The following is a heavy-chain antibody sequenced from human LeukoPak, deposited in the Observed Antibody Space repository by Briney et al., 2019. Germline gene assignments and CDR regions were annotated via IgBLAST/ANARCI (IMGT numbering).Heavy chain of an antibody. Sequence: GGSLRLSCRASGFSVDSVFMNWVRQPPGKGLEWVSFIMPGGHIDYTDSVKGRFIISRDSFKNTLSLQMNSLRVDDSAVYYCAGGDSATTTFDFWGRGTLVTVSS. J-gene: IGHJ4*02. CDR3: AGGDSATTTFDF. CDR1: GFSVDSVF. CDR2: IMPGGHI. D-gene: IGHD4-17*01. V-gene: IGHV3-66*01.